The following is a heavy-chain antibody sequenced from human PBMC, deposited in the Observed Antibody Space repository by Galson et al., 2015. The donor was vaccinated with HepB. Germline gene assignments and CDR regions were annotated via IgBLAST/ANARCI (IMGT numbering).Heavy chain of an antibody. CDR1: GYTFTGYY. J-gene: IGHJ4*02. Sequence: SVTVSCKASGYTFTGYYMHWVRQAPGQGLEWMGRNNPNSGDTNDAQTFQGRVTMTRDTSTSTVYMELSSLRAEGTAVYYCARDEVVRGVIVYWGQGTLVTVS. CDR3: ARDEVVRGVIVY. V-gene: IGHV1-2*06. D-gene: IGHD3-10*01. CDR2: NNPNSGDT.